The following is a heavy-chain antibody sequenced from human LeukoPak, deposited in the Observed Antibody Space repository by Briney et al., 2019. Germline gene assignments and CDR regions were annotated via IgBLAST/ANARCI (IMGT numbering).Heavy chain of an antibody. CDR3: ARRRVGVVIYYYYYYMDV. J-gene: IGHJ6*03. CDR1: GYFVSSGYY. V-gene: IGHV4-38-2*01. D-gene: IGHD3-3*01. Sequence: SETLSLTCGVSGYFVSSGYYWGWIRQPPGKGLEWIGSIYYSGSTYYNPSLKSRVTISVDTSKNQFSLKLSSVTAADTAVYYCARRRVGVVIYYYYYYMDVWGKGTTVTVSS. CDR2: IYYSGST.